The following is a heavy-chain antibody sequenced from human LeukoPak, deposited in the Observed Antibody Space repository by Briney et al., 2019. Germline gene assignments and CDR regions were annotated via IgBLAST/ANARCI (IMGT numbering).Heavy chain of an antibody. CDR2: ISYDGTNK. D-gene: IGHD3-3*01. CDR1: GFTFSSYA. CDR3: ARDSKNYDFWSGYSNDAFDI. J-gene: IGHJ3*02. V-gene: IGHV3-30*04. Sequence: GGSLRLSCAASGFTFSSYAMHWVRQAPGKGLEWVALISYDGTNKYYADSVKGRFTISRDNAKNSLYLQMNSLGAEDTAVYYCARDSKNYDFWSGYSNDAFDIWGQGTMVTVSS.